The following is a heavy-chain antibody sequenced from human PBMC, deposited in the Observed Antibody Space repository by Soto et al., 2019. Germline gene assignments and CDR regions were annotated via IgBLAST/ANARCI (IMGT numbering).Heavy chain of an antibody. V-gene: IGHV4-39*01. J-gene: IGHJ4*02. D-gene: IGHD7-27*01. CDR2: IYYTGNT. CDR1: GGSISSHSYY. CDR3: PSLWGPYYFDY. Sequence: SETLSLSCTVSGGSISSHSYYWAWIRQPPGKGLEWVGSIYYTGNTYYNPSLKSRVTISIDTSKNQFSLNLSSVTAADTAVYFCPSLWGPYYFDYWGPGILVTVS.